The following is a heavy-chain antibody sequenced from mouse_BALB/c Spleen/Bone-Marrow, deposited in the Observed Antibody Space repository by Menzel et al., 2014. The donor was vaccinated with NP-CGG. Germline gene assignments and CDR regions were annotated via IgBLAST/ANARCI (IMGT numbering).Heavy chain of an antibody. D-gene: IGHD4-1*01. Sequence: QVQLQQSRAELAKPGPSVKMSCKASGYTFTNYWMHWVKQRPGQGLEWIGYIDPNTYYTRYNQKFKDKATLTADKSSSTDYLQLSSLTPEDSAVYYCARYWDAYWGQGTLVTVSA. CDR3: ARYWDAY. J-gene: IGHJ3*01. V-gene: IGHV1-7*01. CDR2: IDPNTYYT. CDR1: GYTFTNYW.